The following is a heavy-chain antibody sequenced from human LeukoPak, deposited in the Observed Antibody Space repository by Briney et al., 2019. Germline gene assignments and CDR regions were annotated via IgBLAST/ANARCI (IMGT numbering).Heavy chain of an antibody. CDR2: INHSGST. CDR1: GGSFSGYY. CDR3: ARGTRSRDYYMDV. D-gene: IGHD3-10*01. Sequence: SETLSLTCAVYGGSFSGYYWSWIRQPPGKGLEWIGEINHSGSTNYNPSLKSRVTISVDTSKNQFSLKLSSVTAADAAVYYCARGTRSRDYYMDVWGKGTTVTVSS. V-gene: IGHV4-34*01. J-gene: IGHJ6*03.